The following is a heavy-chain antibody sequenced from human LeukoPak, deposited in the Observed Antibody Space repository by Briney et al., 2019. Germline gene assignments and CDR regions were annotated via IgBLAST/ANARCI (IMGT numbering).Heavy chain of an antibody. Sequence: PSETLSLTCAVSGGSITSSTSYWGWIRQPPGKGLEWIGTIYYSGSTYYNPSLKSRATVSVDTSKNQFSLKLSSVTAADTAVYYCASLLNGGVSHWFDPWGQGTLVTVSS. J-gene: IGHJ5*02. CDR3: ASLLNGGVSHWFDP. CDR2: IYYSGST. V-gene: IGHV4-39*01. CDR1: GGSITSSTSY. D-gene: IGHD7-27*01.